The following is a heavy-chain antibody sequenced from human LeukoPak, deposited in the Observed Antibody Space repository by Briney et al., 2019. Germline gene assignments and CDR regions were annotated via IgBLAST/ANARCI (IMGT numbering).Heavy chain of an antibody. V-gene: IGHV1-18*01. D-gene: IGHD5-12*01. Sequence: ASVKVSCKASGYTFTSYGISWVRQAPGQGLEWMGWISAYNGNTNYAQKLQGRVTMTTDTSTSTAYMELRSLRSEDTAVYYCARATTVPHTPDAFDIRGQGTMVTVSS. CDR2: ISAYNGNT. J-gene: IGHJ3*02. CDR1: GYTFTSYG. CDR3: ARATTVPHTPDAFDI.